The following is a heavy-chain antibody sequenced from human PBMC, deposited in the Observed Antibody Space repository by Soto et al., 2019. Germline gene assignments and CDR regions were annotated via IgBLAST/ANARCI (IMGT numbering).Heavy chain of an antibody. CDR3: TQDGGSRDWLTVN. V-gene: IGHV3-23*01. Sequence: EVQLLESGGDLVQPGGSLRLSCAASGLTFTSYAMSWIRQAPGKGLEWVSAITGGGDNTYYADSVKGRFTISRDNSKNTLYLQMNSLRAADTAFYYCTQDGGSRDWLTVNWGQGNLVTVSS. D-gene: IGHD3-9*01. CDR2: ITGGGDNT. J-gene: IGHJ4*02. CDR1: GLTFTSYA.